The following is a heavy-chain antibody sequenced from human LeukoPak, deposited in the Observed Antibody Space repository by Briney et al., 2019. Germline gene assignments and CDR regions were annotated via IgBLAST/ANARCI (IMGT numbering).Heavy chain of an antibody. CDR1: GFTFGDCA. Sequence: GGSLRLSCTASGFTFGDCAISWVRQAPGKGLEWVGRIKSKTDGGTIDYAAPVKGRFTIARDDSKDTLYLQMNSLKTEDTAVYYCSTFDSSGYYTNIWGQGTMVTVSS. V-gene: IGHV3-15*01. CDR3: STFDSSGYYTNI. J-gene: IGHJ3*02. D-gene: IGHD3-22*01. CDR2: IKSKTDGGTI.